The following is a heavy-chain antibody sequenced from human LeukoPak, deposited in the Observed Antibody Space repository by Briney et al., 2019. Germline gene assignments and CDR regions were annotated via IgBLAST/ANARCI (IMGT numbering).Heavy chain of an antibody. CDR3: ARSRWEWLLPY. CDR1: GNYW. CDR2: INSDGSWT. D-gene: IGHD3-3*01. Sequence: PGGSLRLSCAASGNYWMHWVRQAPGKGLVWVSHINSDGSWTSYADSVKGRFTISRDDAKNTLYLQVNSLRAEDTAVYYCARSRWEWLLPYWGQGTLVTVSS. J-gene: IGHJ4*02. V-gene: IGHV3-74*01.